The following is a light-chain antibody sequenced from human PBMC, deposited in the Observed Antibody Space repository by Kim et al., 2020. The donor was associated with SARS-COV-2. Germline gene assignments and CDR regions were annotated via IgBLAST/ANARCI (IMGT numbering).Light chain of an antibody. CDR1: QSVRRN. Sequence: EIVMTQSPATLSVSPGEGATLSCGASQSVRRNVAWYQQKPGQAPRLLIYGASSRATGIPDRFSGSGSGTEFTLTISRLEPEDFAVFSCQQYGRSPLTFGGGTKVDIK. CDR2: GAS. V-gene: IGKV3-20*01. CDR3: QQYGRSPLT. J-gene: IGKJ4*01.